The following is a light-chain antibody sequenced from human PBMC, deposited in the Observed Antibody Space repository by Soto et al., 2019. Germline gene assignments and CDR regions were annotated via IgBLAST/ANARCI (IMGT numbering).Light chain of an antibody. J-gene: IGKJ3*01. CDR2: AAS. CDR3: QQYDGLSAFT. V-gene: IGKV1-33*01. Sequence: DIQMTQSPSSLSASVGDRVTITCQASQDISNYLNWYQQKPVKAPKILIYAASNLETGVPSRFRGSGSGTDFTFTISSLQPEDFATYYCQQYDGLSAFTFGPGTKVQIK. CDR1: QDISNY.